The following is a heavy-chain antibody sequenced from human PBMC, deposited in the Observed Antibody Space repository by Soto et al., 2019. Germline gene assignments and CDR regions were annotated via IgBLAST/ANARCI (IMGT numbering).Heavy chain of an antibody. CDR2: ISGSGGST. D-gene: IGHD6-13*01. V-gene: IGHV3-23*01. CDR3: AKVLGQQQLVLYDGMDV. J-gene: IGHJ6*02. CDR1: EFTFSSYS. Sequence: GVSPRLSFAASEFTFSSYSMSWVRQAPGKGLEWVSAISGSGGSTYYADSVKGRFTISRDNSKNTLYLQMNSLRAEDTAVYYCAKVLGQQQLVLYDGMDVWGQGTTVTVSS.